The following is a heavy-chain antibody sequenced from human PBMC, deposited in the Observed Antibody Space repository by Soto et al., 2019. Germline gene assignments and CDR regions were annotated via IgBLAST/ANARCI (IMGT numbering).Heavy chain of an antibody. V-gene: IGHV3-7*01. CDR3: AREETGDDAFDI. CDR1: GFTFSSYW. Sequence: GESLKISCAASGFTFSSYWMSWVRQAPGKGLEWVANIKQDGSEKYYVDSVKGRFTISRDNAKNSLYLQMNSLRAEDTAVYYCAREETGDDAFDIWGQGTMVTVSS. CDR2: IKQDGSEK. D-gene: IGHD2-8*02. J-gene: IGHJ3*02.